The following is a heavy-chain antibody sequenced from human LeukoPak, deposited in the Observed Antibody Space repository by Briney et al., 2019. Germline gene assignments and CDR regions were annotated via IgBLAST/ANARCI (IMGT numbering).Heavy chain of an antibody. D-gene: IGHD6-13*01. CDR1: GGSFSGYY. J-gene: IGHJ6*02. CDR3: ARSMQGVSGMDV. Sequence: SETLSLTCAVYGGSFSGYYWSWIRQLPGKGLEWIGKINHSGSTNYNPSLKSRVTISVDTSKNQFSLKLSSVTAADTAVYYCARSMQGVSGMDVWGQGTTVTVSS. CDR2: INHSGST. V-gene: IGHV4-34*01.